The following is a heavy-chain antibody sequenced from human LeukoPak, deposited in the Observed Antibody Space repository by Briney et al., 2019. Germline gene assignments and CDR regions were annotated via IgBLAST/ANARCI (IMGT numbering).Heavy chain of an antibody. J-gene: IGHJ5*02. V-gene: IGHV3-30*18. CDR2: ISYDGSNK. Sequence: GGSLRLSCAASGFTFSSYGMHWVRQAPGKGLEWVAVISYDGSNKYYADSVKGRFTISRDNSKNTLYLQMNSLRAEDTAVYYCAKDILPRYADNWFDPWGQGTLVTVSS. CDR3: AKDILPRYADNWFDP. D-gene: IGHD3-9*01. CDR1: GFTFSSYG.